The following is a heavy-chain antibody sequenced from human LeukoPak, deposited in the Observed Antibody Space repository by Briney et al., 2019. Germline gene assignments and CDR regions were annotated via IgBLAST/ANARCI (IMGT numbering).Heavy chain of an antibody. CDR3: AKSKNRAYYDFWSGYPDAFDI. J-gene: IGHJ3*02. CDR2: ISGSGGST. Sequence: GGSLRLSCAASGFNFSSYAMSWVRQAPGKGLEWVSAISGSGGSTYYADSVKGRFTISRDNSKNTLYLQMNSLRAEDTAVYYCAKSKNRAYYDFWSGYPDAFDIWGQGTMVTVSS. CDR1: GFNFSSYA. D-gene: IGHD3-3*01. V-gene: IGHV3-23*01.